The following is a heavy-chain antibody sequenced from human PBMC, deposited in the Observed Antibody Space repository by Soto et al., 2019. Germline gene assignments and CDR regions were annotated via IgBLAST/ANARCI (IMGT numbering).Heavy chain of an antibody. D-gene: IGHD5-12*01. CDR3: ARGRYSGYDRKSTRFDY. CDR2: INHSGST. J-gene: IGHJ4*02. CDR1: GGSFSGYY. Sequence: SSETLSLTCAVYGGSFSGYYWSWIRQPPGKGLEWIGEINHSGSTNYNPSLKSRVTISVDTSKNQFSLKLSSVTAADTAVYYCARGRYSGYDRKSTRFDYWGQGTLVTVSS. V-gene: IGHV4-34*01.